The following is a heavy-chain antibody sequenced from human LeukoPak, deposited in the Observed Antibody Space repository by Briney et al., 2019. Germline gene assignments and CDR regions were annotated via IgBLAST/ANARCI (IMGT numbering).Heavy chain of an antibody. CDR1: GFTFSNFY. Sequence: GGSLRLSCAASGFTFSNFYMTWVRQAPGKGLEWVANIKEDGSETSYVDSVKGRFTISRDNAKNSLYLQMNDLRVEDTAVYYCAKNGGDVEFRGQGTLVTVSS. V-gene: IGHV3-7*01. D-gene: IGHD2-21*01. J-gene: IGHJ4*02. CDR2: IKEDGSET. CDR3: AKNGGDVEF.